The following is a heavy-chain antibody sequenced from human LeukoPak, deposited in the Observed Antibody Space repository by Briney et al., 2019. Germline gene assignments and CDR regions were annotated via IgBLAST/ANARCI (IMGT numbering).Heavy chain of an antibody. CDR3: AIVTTADGY. CDR1: GYTFTGKF. CDR2: INPTHGGT. Sequence: ASVKVSCKASGYTFTGKFIHWVRQAPGQGLEWMGWINPTHGGTNFAQKFQGRVTMTRDTSISTAYMELSRLRSDDTAMYYCAIVTTADGYWGQGTPLTVSS. V-gene: IGHV1-2*02. D-gene: IGHD4-17*01. J-gene: IGHJ4*02.